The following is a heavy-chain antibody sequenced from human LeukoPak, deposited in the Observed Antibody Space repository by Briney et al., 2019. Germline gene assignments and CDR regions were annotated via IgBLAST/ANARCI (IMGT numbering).Heavy chain of an antibody. Sequence: ASVKVSCKASGYTFTSYYMHWVRQAPGQGLEWMGLINPTGGSTGYAQKFQGRVTMTRDMSTSTDYMELSSLRSEDTAIYYWAGDNSAGNNAWWFDPWGQGTLVTVSS. CDR2: INPTGGST. J-gene: IGHJ5*02. CDR1: GYTFTSYY. D-gene: IGHD3-16*01. CDR3: AGDNSAGNNAWWFDP. V-gene: IGHV1-46*01.